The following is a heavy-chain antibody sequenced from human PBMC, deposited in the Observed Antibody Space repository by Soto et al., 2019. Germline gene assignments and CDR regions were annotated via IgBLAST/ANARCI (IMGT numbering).Heavy chain of an antibody. CDR1: GFTFTTYD. Sequence: ASVKVSCKASGFTFTTYDFNWVRQATGQGLEWMGWMNPYTGNTGYAQKFRGGVTMTSNTSINTAYLELSSLRSEDTAVYYCARRKERSGPHYFDYWGQGSLVTVSS. J-gene: IGHJ4*02. D-gene: IGHD6-25*01. CDR3: ARRKERSGPHYFDY. CDR2: MNPYTGNT. V-gene: IGHV1-8*01.